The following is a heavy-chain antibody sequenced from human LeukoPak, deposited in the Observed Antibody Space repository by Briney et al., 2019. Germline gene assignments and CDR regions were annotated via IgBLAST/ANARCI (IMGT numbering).Heavy chain of an antibody. D-gene: IGHD3-10*01. V-gene: IGHV1-69*04. J-gene: IGHJ4*02. CDR1: GGTFSSYA. CDR2: IIPILGIA. Sequence: SVKVSCKASGGTFSSYAISWVRQAPGQGLEWMGRIIPILGIANYAQKFQGRVTITADKSTSTAYMELSSLRSEDTAVYYCAREGYGSGSPFNDYWGQGTLVTVSS. CDR3: AREGYGSGSPFNDY.